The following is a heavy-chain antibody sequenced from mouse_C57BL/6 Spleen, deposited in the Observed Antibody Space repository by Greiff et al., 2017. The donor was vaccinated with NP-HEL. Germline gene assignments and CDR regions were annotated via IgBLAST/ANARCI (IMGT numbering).Heavy chain of an antibody. V-gene: IGHV1-76*01. Sequence: VQLVESGAELVRPGASVKLSCKASGYTFTDYYINWVKQRPGQGLEWIARIYPGSGNTYYNEKFKGKATLTAEKSSSTAYMQLSSLTSEDSAVYFCARLDYYGTSFDYWGQGTTLTVSS. CDR2: IYPGSGNT. J-gene: IGHJ2*01. CDR3: ARLDYYGTSFDY. CDR1: GYTFTDYY. D-gene: IGHD2-1*01.